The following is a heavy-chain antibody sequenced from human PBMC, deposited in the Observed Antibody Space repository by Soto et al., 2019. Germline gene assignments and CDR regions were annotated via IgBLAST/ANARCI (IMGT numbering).Heavy chain of an antibody. Sequence: GGSLRLSCASSGFTFSSYAMSLVRQAPGKGLEWVSAISGSGGSTYYADSVKGRFTISRDNSKNTLYLQMNSLRAEDTAVYYCAKDFPSHYDILALFDPWGQGTLVTVSS. V-gene: IGHV3-23*01. J-gene: IGHJ5*02. CDR2: ISGSGGST. CDR1: GFTFSSYA. CDR3: AKDFPSHYDILALFDP. D-gene: IGHD3-9*01.